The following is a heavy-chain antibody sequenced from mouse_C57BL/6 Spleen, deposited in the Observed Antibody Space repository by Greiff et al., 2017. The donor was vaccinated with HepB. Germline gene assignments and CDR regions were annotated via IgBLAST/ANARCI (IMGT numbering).Heavy chain of an antibody. V-gene: IGHV1-55*01. J-gene: IGHJ2*01. Sequence: QLQQPGAELVKPGASVKMSCKASGYTFTSYWITWVKQRPGQGLEWIGDIYPGSGSTNYNEKFKSKATLTVDTSSSTAYMQLSSLTSEDSAVYYCARRVFGSSYLYFDYWGQGTTLTVSS. CDR2: IYPGSGST. D-gene: IGHD1-1*01. CDR1: GYTFTSYW. CDR3: ARRVFGSSYLYFDY.